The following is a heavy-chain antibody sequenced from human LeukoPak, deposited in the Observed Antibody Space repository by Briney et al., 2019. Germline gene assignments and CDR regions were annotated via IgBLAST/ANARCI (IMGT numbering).Heavy chain of an antibody. V-gene: IGHV3-30*18. Sequence: KSGGSLRLSCAGSGFIFSNYGIYWVRQAPGKGLEWVAVISYDGSNKYYADSVKGRFTISRDNSKNTLYLQMNSLRAEDTAVYYCAKDQHFFWGQGTLVTVSS. D-gene: IGHD3-3*02. CDR2: ISYDGSNK. J-gene: IGHJ4*02. CDR1: GFIFSNYG. CDR3: AKDQHFF.